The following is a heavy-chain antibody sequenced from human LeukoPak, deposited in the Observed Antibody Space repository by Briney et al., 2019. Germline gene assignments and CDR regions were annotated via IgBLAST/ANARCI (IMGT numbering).Heavy chain of an antibody. CDR3: ARHPMNWGLPYFDF. J-gene: IGHJ4*02. CDR2: IYPGDSDT. CDR1: GYRFTTYW. V-gene: IGHV5-51*01. D-gene: IGHD7-27*01. Sequence: GESLKISCKGSGYRFTTYWIGWVRQMPGKGLEWMGIIYPGDSDTRYSPSFQGQVTISADKSISTAYLQWSSLKASDTAMYYCARHPMNWGLPYFDFWGQGTLVTVSS.